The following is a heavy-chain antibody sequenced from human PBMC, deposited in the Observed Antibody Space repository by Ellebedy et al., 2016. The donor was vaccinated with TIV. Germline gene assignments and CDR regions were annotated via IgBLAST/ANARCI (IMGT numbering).Heavy chain of an antibody. J-gene: IGHJ6*02. CDR1: GFSFSSYG. CDR3: ARSPKDHFYHGMDV. CDR2: IIGSGGST. Sequence: GESLKISCAASGFSFSSYGMSWVRQAPGKGLEWVTGIIGSGGSTNYVGSVKGRFTISRDNSKSTLFLQMNSLRGEDTAVYYCARSPKDHFYHGMDVWGQGTTVTVSS. V-gene: IGHV3-23*01. D-gene: IGHD1-14*01.